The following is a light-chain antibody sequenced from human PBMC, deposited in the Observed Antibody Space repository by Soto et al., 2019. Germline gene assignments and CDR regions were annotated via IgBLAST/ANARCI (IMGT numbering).Light chain of an antibody. CDR3: SSYTSSHIFV. J-gene: IGLJ1*01. CDR2: DVY. CDR1: SSDVGANTY. Sequence: QSALTQPASVSGSPGHSITISCTGTSSDVGANTYVSWYLQRPGEVTRLMVYDVYYRPSGVSNRFSGSKSGNTASLTISGLQAEDEGDYYCSSYTSSHIFVFGSGTKVT. V-gene: IGLV2-14*03.